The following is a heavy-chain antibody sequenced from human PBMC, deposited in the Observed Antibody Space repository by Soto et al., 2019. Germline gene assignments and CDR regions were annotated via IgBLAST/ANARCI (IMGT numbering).Heavy chain of an antibody. CDR2: ISYDGSNK. Sequence: GGSLRLSCAASGFTFSSYAMHWVRQAPGKGLEWVAVISYDGSNKYYADSVKGRFTISRDNSKNTLYLQMNSLRAEDTAVYYCARDQLAPYYYYGMDVWGQGTTVTVSS. D-gene: IGHD6-13*01. V-gene: IGHV3-30-3*01. CDR1: GFTFSSYA. J-gene: IGHJ6*02. CDR3: ARDQLAPYYYYGMDV.